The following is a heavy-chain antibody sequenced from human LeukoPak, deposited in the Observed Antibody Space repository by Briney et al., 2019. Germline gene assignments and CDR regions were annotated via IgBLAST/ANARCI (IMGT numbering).Heavy chain of an antibody. CDR1: GFTFSSYA. V-gene: IGHV3-7*01. J-gene: IGHJ4*02. CDR3: ARVMNSSPDY. Sequence: GGSLRLSCAASGFTFSSYAMTWVRQAPGKGLEWVANIKEDGSEKHYVDSVNGRFTISRDNAKNSVYLQMNSLRAEDTAVYYCARVMNSSPDYWGQGTLVTVSS. D-gene: IGHD6-13*01. CDR2: IKEDGSEK.